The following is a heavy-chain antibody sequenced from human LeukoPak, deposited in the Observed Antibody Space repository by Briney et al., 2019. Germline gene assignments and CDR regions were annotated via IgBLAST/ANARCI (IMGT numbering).Heavy chain of an antibody. CDR1: GFTFSSYA. J-gene: IGHJ3*02. Sequence: PGRSLRLSCAASGFTFSSYAMHWVRQAPGKGLEWVAVISYDGSSKYYADFVKGRFTISRDSSKNALYLQMNSLRAEDTAVYYCARDGLGTDMVPKPSDAFDIWGQGTMVTVSS. CDR3: ARDGLGTDMVPKPSDAFDI. V-gene: IGHV3-30-3*01. CDR2: ISYDGSSK. D-gene: IGHD4/OR15-4a*01.